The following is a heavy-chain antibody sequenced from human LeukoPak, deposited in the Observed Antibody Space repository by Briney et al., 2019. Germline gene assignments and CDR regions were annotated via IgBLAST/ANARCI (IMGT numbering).Heavy chain of an antibody. D-gene: IGHD2-2*01. Sequence: ASVKVSCXASGGTFSSYTISWVRQAPGQGLEWMGRIIPILGIANYAQKFQGRVTVTADKSTSTPYMELSSLRSEDTAVYYCARDGCSSTSCYDYYYMDVWGKGTTVTVSS. CDR2: IIPILGIA. V-gene: IGHV1-69*10. J-gene: IGHJ6*03. CDR1: GGTFSSYT. CDR3: ARDGCSSTSCYDYYYMDV.